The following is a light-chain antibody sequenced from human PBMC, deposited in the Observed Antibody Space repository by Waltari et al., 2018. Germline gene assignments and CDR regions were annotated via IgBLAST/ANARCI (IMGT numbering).Light chain of an antibody. V-gene: IGLV3-10*01. CDR1: DFPTRH. CDR2: EDD. J-gene: IGLJ3*02. CDR3: FSTDSTDTYRV. Sequence: SYELTQPPSVSVSPGQTARLPCSGADFPTRHVHWYQQRPGQPPLMVIYEDDKRPSGIPERFSGSSSGSMATLTITGAQVEDEADYYCFSTDSTDTYRVFGGGSKLTVL.